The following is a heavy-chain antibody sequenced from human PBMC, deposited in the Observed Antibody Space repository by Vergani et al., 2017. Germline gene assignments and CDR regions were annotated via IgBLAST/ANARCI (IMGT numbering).Heavy chain of an antibody. CDR2: ISWNSGSI. J-gene: IGHJ3*02. CDR3: AKDAGVAVAVRAFDI. Sequence: EVQLVESGGGVVQPGGSLRLSCAASGFTFDDYAMHWVRQAPGKGLEWVSGISWNSGSIGYADSVKGRFTISRDNAKNSLYLQMNSLRAEDTALYYCAKDAGVAVAVRAFDIWGQGTMVTVSS. D-gene: IGHD6-19*01. CDR1: GFTFDDYA. V-gene: IGHV3-9*01.